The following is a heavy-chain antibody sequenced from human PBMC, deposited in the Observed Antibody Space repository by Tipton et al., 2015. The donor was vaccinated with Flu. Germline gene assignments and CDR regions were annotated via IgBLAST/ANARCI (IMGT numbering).Heavy chain of an antibody. J-gene: IGHJ4*02. CDR3: AREGRREQLALDY. D-gene: IGHD6-6*01. CDR1: GGSLSSFY. CDR2: IYSSGIT. V-gene: IGHV4-4*07. Sequence: LRLSCTVSGGSLSSFYWTWIRQPAGKGLEWIGRIYSSGITKYNPSLKSRVTMSVDTSKNQFSLSLSSVTAADTAVYYCAREGRREQLALDYWGQGTLVTVSS.